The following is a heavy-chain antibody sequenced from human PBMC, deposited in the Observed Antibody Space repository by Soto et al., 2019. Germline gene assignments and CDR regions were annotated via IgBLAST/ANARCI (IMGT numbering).Heavy chain of an antibody. CDR2: VNPINGAT. CDR3: AREEGFCKSGTCPGWLDP. V-gene: IGHV1-2*02. CDR1: GYTFAGYY. J-gene: IGHJ5*02. Sequence: ASVKVSCKTSGYTFAGYYVHWVRQAPGQSLEWMGWVNPINGATKVAPNFQGSVTLTRDTTIRTIYMELTNLGPNDTAMYYCAREEGFCKSGTCPGWLDPWGQGILVTVSS. D-gene: IGHD2-15*01.